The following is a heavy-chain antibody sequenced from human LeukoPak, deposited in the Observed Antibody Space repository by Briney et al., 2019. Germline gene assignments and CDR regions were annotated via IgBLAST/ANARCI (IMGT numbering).Heavy chain of an antibody. CDR1: GFTFSTYT. J-gene: IGHJ4*02. Sequence: GGSLRLSCSASGFTFSTYTTNWVRQAPRQAPGKGLEYVSGISSNGGSAYYGNSVKGRFTISRDNSKNTLYLQMSSLRAEDTAVYYCVPSPGSGSYRGRGYWGQGTLVTVSS. CDR3: VPSPGSGSYRGRGY. D-gene: IGHD3-10*01. CDR2: ISSNGGSA. V-gene: IGHV3-64D*06.